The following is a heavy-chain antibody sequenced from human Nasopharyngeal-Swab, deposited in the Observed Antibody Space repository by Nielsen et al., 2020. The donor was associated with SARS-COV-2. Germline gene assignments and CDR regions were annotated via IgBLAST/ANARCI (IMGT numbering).Heavy chain of an antibody. CDR3: AKSKGMADAFDI. J-gene: IGHJ3*02. CDR2: ISGSGGST. V-gene: IGHV3-23*01. CDR1: GFTFRSYA. Sequence: GESLKISCAASGFTFRSYAMSWVRQPPGKGLEWVSAISGSGGSTYYADSVKGRFTISRDNSKNTLYLQMNSLRAEDTAVYYCAKSKGMADAFDIWGQGTMVTVSS. D-gene: IGHD5-24*01.